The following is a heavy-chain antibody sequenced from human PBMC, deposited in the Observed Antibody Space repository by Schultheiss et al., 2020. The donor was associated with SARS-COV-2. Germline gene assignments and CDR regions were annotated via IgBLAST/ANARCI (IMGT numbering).Heavy chain of an antibody. V-gene: IGHV1-2*02. J-gene: IGHJ6*02. Sequence: ASVKVSCKASGGTFSSYAISWVRQAPGQGLEWMGWINPNSGGTNYAQKFQGRVTMTRDTSISTAYMELSRLRSDDTAVYYCARDGGSIAVALKVMDVWGQGTTVTVSS. D-gene: IGHD6-19*01. CDR1: GGTFSSYA. CDR3: ARDGGSIAVALKVMDV. CDR2: INPNSGGT.